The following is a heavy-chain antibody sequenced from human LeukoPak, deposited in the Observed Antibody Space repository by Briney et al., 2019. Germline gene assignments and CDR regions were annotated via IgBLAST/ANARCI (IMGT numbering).Heavy chain of an antibody. CDR1: GFTFDDYA. CDR2: ISWNSGSI. V-gene: IGHV3-9*01. CDR3: AKGKGIAVAASFDY. Sequence: GGSLRLSCAASGFTFDDYAMHWVRQAPGKGLEWVSGISWNSGSIGYADSVKGRFTISRDNAKNSLYLQMNSLRAEDTALYYCAKGKGIAVAASFDYWGQGTLVTVSS. J-gene: IGHJ4*02. D-gene: IGHD6-19*01.